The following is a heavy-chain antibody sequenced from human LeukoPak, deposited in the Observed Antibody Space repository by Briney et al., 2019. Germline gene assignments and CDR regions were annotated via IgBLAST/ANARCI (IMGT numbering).Heavy chain of an antibody. V-gene: IGHV3-73*01. CDR3: SRGISGYGMDV. CDR2: IRTKVNSYAT. Sequence: GGSLKLSCAASGFTFSGSGMHWVRQASGKGLDWIGRIRTKVNSYATAYAASVKGSFTISRDDSKNTAYLQMDSLKTEDTAVYYCSRGISGYGMDVWGQGTTVTVSS. D-gene: IGHD6-13*01. CDR1: GFTFSGSG. J-gene: IGHJ6*02.